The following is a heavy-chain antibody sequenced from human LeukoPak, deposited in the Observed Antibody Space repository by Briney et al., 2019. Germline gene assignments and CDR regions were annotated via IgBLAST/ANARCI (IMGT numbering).Heavy chain of an antibody. CDR2: ISSSSSTI. D-gene: IGHD2-2*01. J-gene: IGHJ3*02. CDR1: GFTFSSYS. V-gene: IGHV3-48*01. CDR3: AKDGAVVPAPRAFDI. Sequence: GGALRLSCAASGFTFSSYSMSWVRQAPGEGLEWVSYISSSSSTIYYPHSVTGHSTISRDNAKTSLSLQMNSLRAEDTVVYYCAKDGAVVPAPRAFDIWGQGTMVTVPS.